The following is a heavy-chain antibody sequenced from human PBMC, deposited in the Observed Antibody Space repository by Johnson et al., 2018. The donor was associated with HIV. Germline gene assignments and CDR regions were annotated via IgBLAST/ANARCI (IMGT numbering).Heavy chain of an antibody. D-gene: IGHD1-26*01. CDR2: INWNGGST. V-gene: IGHV3-20*04. CDR1: GFTFDDYG. J-gene: IGHJ3*02. CDR3: ATSMGATALAFDI. Sequence: VQLVESGGGVVRPGGSLRLSCAAPGFTFDDYGMSWVRQAPGKGLEWVSGINWNGGSTGYADSVKGRFTISRDNAKNTLYLQMNSLRAEDTAVYYCATSMGATALAFDIWGQGTMVTVSS.